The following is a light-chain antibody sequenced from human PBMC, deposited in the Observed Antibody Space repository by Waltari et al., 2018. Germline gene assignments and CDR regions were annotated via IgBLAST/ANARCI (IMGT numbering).Light chain of an antibody. J-gene: IGKJ4*01. CDR2: TAS. V-gene: IGKV1-39*01. CDR3: QQSYSIPLT. Sequence: DIQMTQSPSSLSASVGDRVTITCRASETIRIYLNWYQQKPGKAPKLLINTASRVQSGVPSRFSGSGSGTDFTLTISTLQHEDFATYYCQQSYSIPLTVGGGTKVEIK. CDR1: ETIRIY.